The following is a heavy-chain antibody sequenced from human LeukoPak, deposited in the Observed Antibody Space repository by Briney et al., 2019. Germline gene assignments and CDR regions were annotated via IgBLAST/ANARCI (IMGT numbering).Heavy chain of an antibody. CDR1: GYTFTDYY. V-gene: IGHV1-2*02. D-gene: IGHD1-26*01. CDR3: ARAGVGATTLGCDY. Sequence: ASVTVSYTASGYTFTDYYMHWVRQAPGQGREGMGGINPNSGGTNYAQKFQGRVTMTRDTSISTAYMELSRLRSDDTAVYYCARAGVGATTLGCDYWGQGTLVTVSS. J-gene: IGHJ4*02. CDR2: INPNSGGT.